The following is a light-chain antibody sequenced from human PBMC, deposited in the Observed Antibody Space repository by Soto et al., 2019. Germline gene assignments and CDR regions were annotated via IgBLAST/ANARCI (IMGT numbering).Light chain of an antibody. Sequence: QSVLTQAPSVSGAPGQRVTISCTGSSSNIGAPYDVMWYQQLPGAAPKLLIYSDNRRPSGVPDRFSGSKSGTSASLAITGLQAEDEADYYCQTYDSSLSGRVFGGGTQLTVL. CDR3: QTYDSSLSGRV. CDR1: SSNIGAPYD. CDR2: SDN. V-gene: IGLV1-40*01. J-gene: IGLJ2*01.